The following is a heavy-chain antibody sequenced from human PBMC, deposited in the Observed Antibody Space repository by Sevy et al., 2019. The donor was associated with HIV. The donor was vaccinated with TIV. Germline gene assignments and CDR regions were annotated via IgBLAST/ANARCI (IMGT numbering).Heavy chain of an antibody. V-gene: IGHV3-23*01. CDR3: ARDRGEILSSAFDY. CDR2: EAGSGGST. Sequence: GGSLRLSCAASGFTFSIYAMNWVRQAPGKGLEWVSGEAGSGGSTYHADSVKGRFTISRDDSKSTLYLQMNSLRAEDTAIYYCARDRGEILSSAFDYWGQGTLVTVSS. J-gene: IGHJ4*02. CDR1: GFTFSIYA. D-gene: IGHD3-16*01.